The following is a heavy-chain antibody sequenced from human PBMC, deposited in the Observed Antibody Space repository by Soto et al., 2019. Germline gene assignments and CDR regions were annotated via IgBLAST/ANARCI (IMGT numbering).Heavy chain of an antibody. J-gene: IGHJ4*02. V-gene: IGHV4-59*01. CDR3: ARVVAVWGSYRYSGYFDY. D-gene: IGHD3-16*02. CDR1: GGSISSYY. CDR2: IYYSGST. Sequence: SETLSLTCTVSGGSISSYYWSWIRQPPGKGLEWIGYIYYSGSTNYNPSLKSRVTISVDTSKNQFSLKLSSVTAADTAVYYCARVVAVWGSYRYSGYFDYWGQGTLVTVSS.